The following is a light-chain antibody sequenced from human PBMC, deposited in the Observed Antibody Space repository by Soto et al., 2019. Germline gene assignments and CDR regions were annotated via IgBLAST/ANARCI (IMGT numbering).Light chain of an antibody. V-gene: IGLV1-47*01. J-gene: IGLJ3*02. CDR2: RNN. Sequence: QSVLTQPPSASRTPGQRVTISCSGSISNLGSNFIYWYQQLPGAAPKLLISRNNERPSGVPDRFSGSKSGTSASLAISGLRSEDEADYHCAAWDDSLSGVVFGGGTKLTVL. CDR1: ISNLGSNF. CDR3: AAWDDSLSGVV.